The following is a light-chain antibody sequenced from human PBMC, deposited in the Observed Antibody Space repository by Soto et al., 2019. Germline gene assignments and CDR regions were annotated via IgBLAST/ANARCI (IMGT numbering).Light chain of an antibody. CDR1: SSDVGGYNY. Sequence: KPSYGTRLHPHSSSLTCPESSSDVGGYNYVSWYQQHPGKAPKLMIYHVSNRPSGISNRFSGSKSGNTASLTISGLQAEDEADYYCSSYKSSSSYVFGTGTKVTVL. J-gene: IGLJ1*01. CDR3: SSYKSSSSYV. CDR2: HVS. V-gene: IGLV2-14*01.